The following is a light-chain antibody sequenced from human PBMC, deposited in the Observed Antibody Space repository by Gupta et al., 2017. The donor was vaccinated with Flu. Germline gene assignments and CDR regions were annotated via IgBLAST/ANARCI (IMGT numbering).Light chain of an antibody. J-gene: IGLJ1*01. Sequence: NFMLTQHHSVSESPGKTVTISCTRSSGRIASNYVKWNQQRPGSSPTMLIYQYNQIPPAVPDRCSGSIDRSSNSASLTISGLKTEDDADYFCQSYYAINHVFGAGTKVTVL. CDR1: SGRIASNY. V-gene: IGLV6-57*01. CDR2: QYN. CDR3: QSYYAINHV.